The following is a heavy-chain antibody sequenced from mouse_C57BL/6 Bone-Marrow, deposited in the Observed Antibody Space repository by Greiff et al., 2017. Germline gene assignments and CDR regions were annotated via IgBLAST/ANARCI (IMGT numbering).Heavy chain of an antibody. CDR3: ARQWLLLLWFAY. J-gene: IGHJ3*01. CDR1: GFTFSDYG. CDR2: ISSGSSTI. Sequence: EVKVEESGGGLVKPGGSLKLSCAASGFTFSDYGMHWVRQAPEKGLEWVAYISSGSSTIYYADTVKGRFTISRDNAKNTLFLQMTSLRSEDTAMYYCARQWLLLLWFAYWGQGTLVTFSA. V-gene: IGHV5-17*01. D-gene: IGHD2-3*01.